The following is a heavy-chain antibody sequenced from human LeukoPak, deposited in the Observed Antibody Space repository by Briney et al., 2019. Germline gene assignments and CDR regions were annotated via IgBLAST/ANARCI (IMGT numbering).Heavy chain of an antibody. CDR1: GDSIDSSSSY. Sequence: SETLSPTCTLVSGDSIDSSSSYWGWIRQPPGKGLEWIGYIYYSGSTNYNPSLKSRVTISVDTSKNQFSLKLSSVTAADTAVYYCARTYDSSGYYYGYFDYWGQGTLVTVSS. CDR2: IYYSGST. V-gene: IGHV4-61*05. J-gene: IGHJ4*02. D-gene: IGHD3-22*01. CDR3: ARTYDSSGYYYGYFDY.